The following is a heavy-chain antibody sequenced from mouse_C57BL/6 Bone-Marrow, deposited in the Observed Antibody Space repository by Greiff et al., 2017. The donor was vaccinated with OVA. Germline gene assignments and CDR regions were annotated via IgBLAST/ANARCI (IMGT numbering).Heavy chain of an antibody. Sequence: EVKLQESGPVLVKPGASVKMSCKASGYTFTDYYMNWVKQSHGKSLEWIGVINPYNGGTSYNQKFKGKATLTVDKSSSTAYMELNSLTSEDSAVYYCARSDYLDYWGQGTTLTVSS. CDR2: INPYNGGT. CDR1: GYTFTDYY. CDR3: ARSDYLDY. V-gene: IGHV1-19*01. J-gene: IGHJ2*01.